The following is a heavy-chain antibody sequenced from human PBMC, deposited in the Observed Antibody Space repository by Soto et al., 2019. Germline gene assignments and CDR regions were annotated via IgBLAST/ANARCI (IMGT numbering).Heavy chain of an antibody. Sequence: LRLSCAASGFTFSSYGMHWVRQAPGRGLEWVAFIWYDGSNKYYADSVKGRFTISRDNSNNTLYLQMNSLRAEDTAVYYCARDSAWIQSTQPDYWGQGTLVTVSS. CDR2: IWYDGSNK. V-gene: IGHV3-33*01. D-gene: IGHD5-18*01. CDR1: GFTFSSYG. CDR3: ARDSAWIQSTQPDY. J-gene: IGHJ4*02.